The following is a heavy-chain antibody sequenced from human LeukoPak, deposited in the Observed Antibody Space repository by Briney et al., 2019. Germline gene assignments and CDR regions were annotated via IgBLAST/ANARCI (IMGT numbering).Heavy chain of an antibody. CDR2: IKSKTDGGTT. Sequence: GGSLRLSCAASGFTFSNAWMSWVRQAPGKGLEWVGRIKSKTDGGTTDYAAPVKRRFTISRDDSKNTLYLQMNSLKTEDTAVYCCTTILHYCDSSGYYYSVRDYWGQGTLVTVSS. CDR1: GFTFSNAW. V-gene: IGHV3-15*01. J-gene: IGHJ4*02. CDR3: TTILHYCDSSGYYYSVRDY. D-gene: IGHD3-22*01.